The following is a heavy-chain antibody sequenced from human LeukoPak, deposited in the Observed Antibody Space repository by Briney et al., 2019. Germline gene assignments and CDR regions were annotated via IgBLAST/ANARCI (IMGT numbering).Heavy chain of an antibody. CDR1: GGSISSSINY. V-gene: IGHV4-39*01. CDR2: IYYSGSA. Sequence: SETLSLTCTVSGGSISSSINYWAWIRQTPGKGLEWIGSIYYSGSAYYKPSLKSRATISLDTSKNQFSLKLSSVTAADTAVHYCARRLLHYYYMDVWGKGTTVTVSS. J-gene: IGHJ6*03. D-gene: IGHD2-21*01. CDR3: ARRLLHYYYMDV.